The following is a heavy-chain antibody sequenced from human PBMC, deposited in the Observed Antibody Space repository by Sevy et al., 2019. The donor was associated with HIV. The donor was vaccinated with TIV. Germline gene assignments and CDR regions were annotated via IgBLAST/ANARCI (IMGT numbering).Heavy chain of an antibody. CDR2: IKSKTDGGTT. D-gene: IGHD4-17*01. V-gene: IGHV3-15*01. Sequence: GGSLRLSCSASGFTFSNAWMSWVRQAPGKGLEWVGRIKSKTDGGTTDYAAPVKSRFTISRDDSKNTLYLQMNSLKTEDTAVYYCTTFMVTTVTAIDYWGQGTLVTVSS. J-gene: IGHJ4*02. CDR1: GFTFSNAW. CDR3: TTFMVTTVTAIDY.